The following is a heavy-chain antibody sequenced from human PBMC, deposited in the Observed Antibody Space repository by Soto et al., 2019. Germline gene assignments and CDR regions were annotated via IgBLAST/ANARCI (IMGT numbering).Heavy chain of an antibody. CDR3: AKVVRPGIAAAVYYFDY. D-gene: IGHD6-13*01. Sequence: GGSLRLSCAASGFTFSSYEMNWVRQAPGKGLEWVSYISSSGSTIYYADSVKGRFTISRDNAKNSLYLQMNSLRAEDTAVYYCAKVVRPGIAAAVYYFDYWGQGTLVTVSS. V-gene: IGHV3-48*03. J-gene: IGHJ4*02. CDR2: ISSSGSTI. CDR1: GFTFSSYE.